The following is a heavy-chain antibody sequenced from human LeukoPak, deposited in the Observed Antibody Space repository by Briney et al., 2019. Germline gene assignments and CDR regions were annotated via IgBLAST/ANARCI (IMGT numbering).Heavy chain of an antibody. CDR1: GFTVSSNY. CDR2: LFSGGST. Sequence: GGSLRLSCAASGFTVSSNYLSWVRQAPGKGLEWVSILFSGGSTYYADSVKGRFTTSRDNSKNTLYLQMNSLRAEDTAVYYCARCSGTYLFDYGGRGALVTVSA. D-gene: IGHD1-26*01. V-gene: IGHV3-66*01. J-gene: IGHJ4*02. CDR3: ARCSGTYLFDY.